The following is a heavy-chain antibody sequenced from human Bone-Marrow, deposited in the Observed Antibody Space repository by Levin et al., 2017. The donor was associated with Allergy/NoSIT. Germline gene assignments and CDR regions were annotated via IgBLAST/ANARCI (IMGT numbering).Heavy chain of an antibody. D-gene: IGHD3-22*01. CDR3: AKSGGDYEYYFYSAMDV. CDR2: LSYDGSQK. V-gene: IGHV3-30*18. Sequence: SGGSLRLSCVASGFNFSNYGIHWVRQAPGRGLEWVAVLSYDGSQKYFADSVRGRFTISRENSKNTMYLQMNGLRAEDTAVYYCAKSGGDYEYYFYSAMDVWGQGTTVTVSS. J-gene: IGHJ6*02. CDR1: GFNFSNYG.